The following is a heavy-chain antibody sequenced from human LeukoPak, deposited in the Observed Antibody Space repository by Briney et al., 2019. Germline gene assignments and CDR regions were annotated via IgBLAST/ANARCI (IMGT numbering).Heavy chain of an antibody. Sequence: SVKVSCKASGGTFSSYAISWVRQAPGQGLEWMGGIIPIFGTANYAQKFQGRVTITADESTSTAYMELSSLRSEDTAVYYCAYCSTSCYGRLDYWGQGTLVTVSS. V-gene: IGHV1-69*01. CDR3: AYCSTSCYGRLDY. J-gene: IGHJ4*02. CDR2: IIPIFGTA. CDR1: GGTFSSYA. D-gene: IGHD2-2*01.